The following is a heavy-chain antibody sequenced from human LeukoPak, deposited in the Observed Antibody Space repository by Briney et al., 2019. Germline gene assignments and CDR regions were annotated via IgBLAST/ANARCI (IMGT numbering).Heavy chain of an antibody. Sequence: PGGSLRLSCVASGFTFSSYAMHWVRQAPGKGLEWVAVISYDGSNKYYADSVKGRFTISRDNSKNTLYLQMNSLRAEDTAVFYCARTAQQWEGSSGWYRRAFDIWGQGTMVTVSS. V-gene: IGHV3-30*04. J-gene: IGHJ3*02. CDR3: ARTAQQWEGSSGWYRRAFDI. D-gene: IGHD6-19*01. CDR2: ISYDGSNK. CDR1: GFTFSSYA.